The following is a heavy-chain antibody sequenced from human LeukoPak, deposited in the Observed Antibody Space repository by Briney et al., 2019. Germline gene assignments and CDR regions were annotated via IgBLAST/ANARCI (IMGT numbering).Heavy chain of an antibody. CDR2: INPNSGGT. Sequence: VASVKVSCKASGYTFTSYDINWVRQAPGQGLEWMGWINPNSGGTNYAQKFQGRVTMTRDTSISTAYMELSRLRSDDTAVYYCARYPHSSGFTDYWGQGTLVTVSS. J-gene: IGHJ4*02. CDR3: ARYPHSSGFTDY. V-gene: IGHV1-2*02. CDR1: GYTFTSYD. D-gene: IGHD3-22*01.